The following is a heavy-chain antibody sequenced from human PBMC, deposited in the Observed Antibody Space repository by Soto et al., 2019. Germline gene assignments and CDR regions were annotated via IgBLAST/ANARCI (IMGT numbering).Heavy chain of an antibody. V-gene: IGHV3-33*01. Sequence: QVQLVESGGGVVQPGRSLRLSCAASGFTFSSYGMHWVRQAPGKGLEGVAVIWYDGSNKYYADSVKGRFTISRDNSKNTRYMHMNSRRAEDTAVYYCARGVRIQLWLRENYFDYWGQGTLVTVSS. CDR2: IWYDGSNK. CDR3: ARGVRIQLWLRENYFDY. J-gene: IGHJ4*02. D-gene: IGHD5-18*01. CDR1: GFTFSSYG.